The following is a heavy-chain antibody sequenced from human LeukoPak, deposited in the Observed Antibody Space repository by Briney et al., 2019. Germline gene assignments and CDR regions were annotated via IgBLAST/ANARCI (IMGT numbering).Heavy chain of an antibody. D-gene: IGHD6-13*01. Sequence: SETLSLTCTVSGGSISSYYWSWIRQPAGKGLEWIGRIYSSGSTNYNPSLKSRVTMSVDTSRNQFSLRLSSVTAADTAVYYCARGQYSRAYYYYYYMDVWGKGTTVTVSS. CDR1: GGSISSYY. CDR3: ARGQYSRAYYYYYYMDV. CDR2: IYSSGST. V-gene: IGHV4-4*07. J-gene: IGHJ6*03.